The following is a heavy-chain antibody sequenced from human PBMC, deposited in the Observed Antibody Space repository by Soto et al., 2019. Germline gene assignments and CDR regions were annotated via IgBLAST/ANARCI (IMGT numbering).Heavy chain of an antibody. D-gene: IGHD6-19*01. J-gene: IGHJ3*02. CDR2: INAIFDTA. Sequence: GASVKVSCKASGYTFMSYPLHWVRQAPGQGPEWMGGINAIFDTAQYAQKFQGRVTITADESTSTAYMELSSLRSEDKAVYYCAREAVAGAHAFDIWGQGTMVTVTS. CDR1: GYTFMSYP. CDR3: AREAVAGAHAFDI. V-gene: IGHV1-69*13.